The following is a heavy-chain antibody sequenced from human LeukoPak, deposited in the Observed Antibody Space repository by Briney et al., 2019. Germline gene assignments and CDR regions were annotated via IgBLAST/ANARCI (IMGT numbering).Heavy chain of an antibody. CDR2: TYYRSKWYN. CDR3: ARSRWELRVVGAFDP. V-gene: IGHV6-1*01. CDR1: GDSVSINSAA. D-gene: IGHD1-26*01. Sequence: SPTLSLTFAISGDSVSINSAAWNWIRQSPSRGLEWLGRTYYRSKWYNDYAVSVKSRITINPDTSKNQFSLQLNSVTPEDTAVYYCARSRWELRVVGAFDPWGQGTLVTVSS. J-gene: IGHJ5*02.